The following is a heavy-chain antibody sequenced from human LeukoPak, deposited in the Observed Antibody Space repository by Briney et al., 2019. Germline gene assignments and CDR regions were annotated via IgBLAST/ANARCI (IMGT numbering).Heavy chain of an antibody. J-gene: IGHJ4*02. D-gene: IGHD3-16*01. CDR1: GFTFSSYA. CDR3: AKDFRGAGYFFDS. V-gene: IGHV3-23*01. Sequence: QSGGSLRLSCAASGFTFSSYAMSWVRQAPGKGLEWVSAISGSGGTTYYADSVKGRFTISRDNSKNTLYLQLNSLRAEDTAMYYCAKDFRGAGYFFDSWGQGTLVTVSS. CDR2: ISGSGGTT.